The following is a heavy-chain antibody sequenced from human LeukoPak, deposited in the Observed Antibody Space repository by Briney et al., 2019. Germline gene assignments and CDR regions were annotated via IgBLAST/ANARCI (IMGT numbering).Heavy chain of an antibody. D-gene: IGHD4-11*01. CDR2: ISNDGTST. CDR1: GLTFSNW. J-gene: IGHJ4*02. CDR3: ARDGQGLHY. V-gene: IGHV3-74*01. Sequence: GGSLRPSCAVSGLTFSNWMHWVRQAPGKGLVWVSRISNDGTSTSYADSVKGRFTISRDNAKNTLYLQMNSLRGEDTAVYYCARDGQGLHYWGQGALVTVSS.